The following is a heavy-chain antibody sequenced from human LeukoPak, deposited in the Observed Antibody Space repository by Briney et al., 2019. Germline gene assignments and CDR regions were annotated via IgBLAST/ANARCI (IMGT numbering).Heavy chain of an antibody. D-gene: IGHD6-6*01. CDR1: GGSISDYY. J-gene: IGHJ4*02. CDR2: VYYSGST. V-gene: IGHV4-59*01. Sequence: PSETLSLTCTVSGGSISDYYWSWIRQPPGKGPEWIGYVYYSGSTSYNPSLKSRVTISVDTSKNQFSLKVSSVTAADTALYYCARGHLVFAYWGQGTLVTVSS. CDR3: ARGHLVFAY.